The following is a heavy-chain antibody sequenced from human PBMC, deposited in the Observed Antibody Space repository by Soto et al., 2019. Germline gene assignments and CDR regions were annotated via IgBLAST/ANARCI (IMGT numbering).Heavy chain of an antibody. V-gene: IGHV3-23*01. D-gene: IGHD2-8*01. CDR3: AKGSYCTNGICYNY. Sequence: GGSLRLSCAASGFTFSTYAMSWVRQAPWKGLEWVSAISGSGGSTYYADSVKGRFTISRDNSKNTLYLQMNSLRAEDTAVYYCAKGSYCTNGICYNYWGQGTLVTVSS. CDR2: ISGSGGST. J-gene: IGHJ4*02. CDR1: GFTFSTYA.